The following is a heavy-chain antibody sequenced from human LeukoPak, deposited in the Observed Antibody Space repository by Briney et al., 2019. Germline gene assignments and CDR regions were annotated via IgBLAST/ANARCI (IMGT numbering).Heavy chain of an antibody. V-gene: IGHV1-69*13. Sequence: SVKVSCKASGGTFSSYAISWVRQAPGQGLEWMGGIIPIFGTANYAQKFQGRVTITADESTSTAYMELSSLRSDDTAVYYCARVFVGALQTFDYWGQGTLVTVSS. CDR2: IIPIFGTA. CDR3: ARVFVGALQTFDY. J-gene: IGHJ4*02. CDR1: GGTFSSYA. D-gene: IGHD1-26*01.